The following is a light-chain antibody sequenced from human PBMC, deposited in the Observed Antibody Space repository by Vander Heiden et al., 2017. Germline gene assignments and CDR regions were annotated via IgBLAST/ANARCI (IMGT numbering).Light chain of an antibody. V-gene: IGLV3-19*01. Sequence: SSELTQDPAVSEALGQTVRITCQGDSLRSYYASWYQQKPGQAPVLVIYGKNNRPSGIPDRFSGSSSGNTASLTITGAQAEDEADYYCNSRDSSGNHLVFGGGTKLTVL. CDR3: NSRDSSGNHLV. CDR1: SLRSYY. CDR2: GKN. J-gene: IGLJ3*02.